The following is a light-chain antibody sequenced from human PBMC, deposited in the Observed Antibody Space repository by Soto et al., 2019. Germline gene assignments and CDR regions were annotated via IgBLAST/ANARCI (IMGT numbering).Light chain of an antibody. V-gene: IGLV2-14*01. CDR1: SSDVGGYNY. J-gene: IGLJ1*01. Sequence: QSVLTQPASVSGSPGQSITISCTGTSSDVGGYNYVSWYQQHPCKAPKLMIYDVSNRPSGVSNRFSGSKSGNTASLTISGLQAEDEADYYCSAYTSSSTPLYVFGTGTKLTVL. CDR2: DVS. CDR3: SAYTSSSTPLYV.